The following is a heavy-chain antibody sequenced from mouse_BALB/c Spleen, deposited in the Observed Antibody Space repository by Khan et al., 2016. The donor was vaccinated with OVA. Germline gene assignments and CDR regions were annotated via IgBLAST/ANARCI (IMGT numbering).Heavy chain of an antibody. D-gene: IGHD1-1*01. CDR2: IDPVSVNG. J-gene: IGHJ1*01. CDR1: GFNIRDTH. CDR3: ALDCYRGGGDWYFDV. V-gene: IGHV14-3*02. Sequence: EVQLQQSGAELVKPGASVKLSCTTSGFNIRDTHIHWVKQRPEQGLEWIGRIDPVSVNGKNAPKFQGKATITSDTSSNTAYLQLSSLTSEDTAGYFCALDCYRGGGDWYFDVWGAGTTVTVSS.